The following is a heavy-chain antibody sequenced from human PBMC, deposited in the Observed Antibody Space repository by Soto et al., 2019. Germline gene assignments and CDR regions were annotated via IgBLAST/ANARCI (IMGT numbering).Heavy chain of an antibody. Sequence: HPGGSLRLSCETSGFIFSMYWMHWVRQVPGKGPQCVARITDDGSTTYYAASVEGRFTISRDNAKNALYLQMTSLRADDTAVYYCTRGPRPTSIGTGAFWGQGTLVTVYS. V-gene: IGHV3-74*01. D-gene: IGHD3-10*01. CDR3: TRGPRPTSIGTGAF. J-gene: IGHJ4*02. CDR1: GFIFSMYW. CDR2: ITDDGSTT.